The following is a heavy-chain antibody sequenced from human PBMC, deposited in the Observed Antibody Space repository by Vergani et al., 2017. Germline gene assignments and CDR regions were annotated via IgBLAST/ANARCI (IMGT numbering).Heavy chain of an antibody. J-gene: IGHJ4*02. CDR2: IYHSGST. V-gene: IGHV4-4*02. D-gene: IGHD6-19*01. CDR3: SSGAVAGSASFDFDY. CDR1: GGSISSSNW. Sequence: QVQLQESGPGLVKPSGTLSLTCAVSGGSISSSNWWSWVRQPPGKGLEWIGEIYHSGSTNYNPSLKSRVTISVDKSKNQFSLKLSSVTAADTAVYYGSSGAVAGSASFDFDYWGQGTLVTVSS.